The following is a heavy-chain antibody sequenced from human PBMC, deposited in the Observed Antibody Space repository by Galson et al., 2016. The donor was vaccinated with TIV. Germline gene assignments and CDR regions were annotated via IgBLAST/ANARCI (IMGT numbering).Heavy chain of an antibody. V-gene: IGHV3-23*01. CDR2: ISGGGST. D-gene: IGHD3-22*01. CDR3: TKVPSSGFSYYYGLDV. Sequence: SLRLSCAASGFTFSIFAMTWVRQAPGMGLEWVSAISGGGSTYYADSVKGRFTVSRDNSKNTVFLQMNSLRAEDTAVYYCTKVPSSGFSYYYGLDVWGQGTTVTVSS. J-gene: IGHJ6*02. CDR1: GFTFSIFA.